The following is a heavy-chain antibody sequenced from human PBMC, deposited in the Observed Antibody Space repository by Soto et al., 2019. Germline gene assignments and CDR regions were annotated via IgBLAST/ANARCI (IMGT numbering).Heavy chain of an antibody. Sequence: PGGSLRLSCAASGFTFSSYAMSWVRQAPGKGLEWVSAISGSGGSTYYADSVKGRFTISRDNSKNTLYLQMNSLRAEDTAVYYCAKDPPMITFGGVIVWFDYWGQGTLVTVSS. CDR1: GFTFSSYA. J-gene: IGHJ4*02. CDR3: AKDPPMITFGGVIVWFDY. D-gene: IGHD3-16*02. CDR2: ISGSGGST. V-gene: IGHV3-23*01.